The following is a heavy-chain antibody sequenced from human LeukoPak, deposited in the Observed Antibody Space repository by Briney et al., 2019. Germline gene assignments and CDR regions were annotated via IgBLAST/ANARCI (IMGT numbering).Heavy chain of an antibody. CDR1: DYTFTRYG. V-gene: IGHV1-18*01. CDR2: ISGSNGNT. J-gene: IGHJ6*03. D-gene: IGHD3-10*01. Sequence: ASVKVSCKASDYTFTRYGISWVRQAPGQGLEWMGWISGSNGNTNYAQKTQDRVTFTTDTSTSTAYMELRSLRSDDTAVYYCAREAILRGMDVWGKGTTVTVSS. CDR3: AREAILRGMDV.